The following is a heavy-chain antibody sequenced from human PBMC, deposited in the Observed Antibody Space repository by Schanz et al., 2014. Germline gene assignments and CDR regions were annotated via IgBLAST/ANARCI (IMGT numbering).Heavy chain of an antibody. CDR3: ARRITGTHHNPYYHGMDV. CDR1: GFSFMTYW. D-gene: IGHD1-20*01. CDR2: IASGGSHT. J-gene: IGHJ6*02. V-gene: IGHV3-23*01. Sequence: EVQLLESGGGLVQPGGSLRLSCAASGFSFMTYWMSWVRQAPGKGLEWVSTIASGGSHTFYADSVTGRFTISRDNSKNALYLQMNSLRAEDTAVYYCARRITGTHHNPYYHGMDVWGQGTMVTVSS.